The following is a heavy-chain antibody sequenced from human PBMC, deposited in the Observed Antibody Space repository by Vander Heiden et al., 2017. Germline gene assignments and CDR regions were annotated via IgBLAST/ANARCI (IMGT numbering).Heavy chain of an antibody. J-gene: IGHJ3*02. CDR1: GFTFNNYG. Sequence: EVQLLESGGGLVQPGVSLRLSCAASGFTFNNYGMSWVRQAPGKGLEWVSAIGGSGGSTQYADSVKGRFTISRDNSKNTLYLQMNSLRAEDTAVYYCAKDPNGDYIGTFDMWGQGTTVTVSS. CDR3: AKDPNGDYIGTFDM. CDR2: IGGSGGST. V-gene: IGHV3-23*01. D-gene: IGHD4-17*01.